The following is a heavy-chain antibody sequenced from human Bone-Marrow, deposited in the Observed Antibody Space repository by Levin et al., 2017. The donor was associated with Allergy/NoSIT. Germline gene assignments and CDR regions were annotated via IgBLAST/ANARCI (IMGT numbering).Heavy chain of an antibody. J-gene: IGHJ4*02. Sequence: QAGESLKISCAASGFTFGNYPMTWVRQAPGKGLEWVSSISNSGGTPYYADSVKGRFTISRDNSKNTLLLQMNSLRVEDTAVYYCARGTFGPQYWGQGTLVTVSS. V-gene: IGHV3-23*01. CDR1: GFTFGNYP. CDR2: ISNSGGTP. CDR3: ARGTFGPQY. D-gene: IGHD1-14*01.